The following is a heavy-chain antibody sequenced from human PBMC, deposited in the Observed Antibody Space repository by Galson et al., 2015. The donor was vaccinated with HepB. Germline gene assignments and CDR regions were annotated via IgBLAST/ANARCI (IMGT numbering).Heavy chain of an antibody. V-gene: IGHV3-30*03. D-gene: IGHD2-2*01. Sequence: SLRLSCAASGFTLSSYGMHWVRQAPGKGLEWVAIISYDGSNKYYADSVKGRFTISRGNSKNTLYLQMNSLRPEDTAVYYCVRGRIVVVPAAFDFDYWGQGTLVTVSS. CDR1: GFTLSSYG. CDR2: ISYDGSNK. J-gene: IGHJ4*02. CDR3: VRGRIVVVPAAFDFDY.